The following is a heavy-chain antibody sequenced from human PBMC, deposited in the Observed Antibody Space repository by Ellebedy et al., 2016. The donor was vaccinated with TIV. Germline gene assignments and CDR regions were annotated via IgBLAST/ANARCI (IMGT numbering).Heavy chain of an antibody. CDR2: ISYSGDLM. Sequence: GESLKLSCAASGFTFSGYYMSWFRQSPGQGPEWVSYISYSGDLMYYADSVKGRFITSRDNAGNSLYLQMNSLRAEDTAVYYCARLGVIAAAGASDYWGQGTLVIVSS. CDR3: ARLGVIAAAGASDY. J-gene: IGHJ4*02. V-gene: IGHV3-11*01. CDR1: GFTFSGYY. D-gene: IGHD6-13*01.